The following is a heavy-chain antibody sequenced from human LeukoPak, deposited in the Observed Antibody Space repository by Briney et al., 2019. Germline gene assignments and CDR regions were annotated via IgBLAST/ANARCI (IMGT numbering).Heavy chain of an antibody. Sequence: GGSLRLSCAASGFTFRSYNMNWVRQAPGKGLEWVSYITGGSTTIYYADSVKGRFTISRDNAKNSLYLQMNSLRAEDTAVYYCARAKPKNMVRGLIMRRESRYYFDYWGQGTLVTVSS. J-gene: IGHJ4*02. V-gene: IGHV3-48*01. CDR1: GFTFRSYN. D-gene: IGHD3-10*01. CDR3: ARAKPKNMVRGLIMRRESRYYFDY. CDR2: ITGGSTTI.